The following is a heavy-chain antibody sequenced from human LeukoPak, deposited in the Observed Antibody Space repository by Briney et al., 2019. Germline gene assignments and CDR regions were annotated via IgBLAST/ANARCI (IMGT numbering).Heavy chain of an antibody. D-gene: IGHD7-27*01. V-gene: IGHV1-58*01. Sequence: SVKVSCKASGFTFSSSAVQWVRQARGQRLEWIGWIVVGSGNTNYAQKFQERVTITREMSTSTAYMELSSLRSEDTAVYYCARAPFLTGDLRDWGQGTLVTVSS. CDR2: IVVGSGNT. CDR1: GFTFSSSA. CDR3: ARAPFLTGDLRD. J-gene: IGHJ4*02.